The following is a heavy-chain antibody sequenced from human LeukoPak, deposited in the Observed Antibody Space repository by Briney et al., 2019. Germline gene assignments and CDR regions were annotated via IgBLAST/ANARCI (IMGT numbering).Heavy chain of an antibody. V-gene: IGHV1-69*05. CDR1: GGSLTNYA. CDR2: IIPLLGTT. J-gene: IGHJ5*02. Sequence: SVKVSCKASGGSLTNYAFNWVRQAPGQGLEWMGGIIPLLGTTRYARKFQGRVTITTDDSTNTAYMEMSTLRSEDTAVYFCANSSTTLNVFGPWGQGTLVTVSS. D-gene: IGHD2-2*01. CDR3: ANSSTTLNVFGP.